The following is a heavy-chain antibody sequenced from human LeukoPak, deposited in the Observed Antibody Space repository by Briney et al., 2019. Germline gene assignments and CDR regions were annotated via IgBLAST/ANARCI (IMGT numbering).Heavy chain of an antibody. D-gene: IGHD6-13*01. CDR2: ISYDGSKK. V-gene: IGHV3-30*18. Sequence: GGSLRLSCAASGFAFRSYGMHWVRQAPGKGLEWVAVISYDGSKKYHADSVKGRFTISRDNSKNTLYLQMNSLRAEDTAVYYCAKDRSSSWSFDYWGQGTLVTVSS. J-gene: IGHJ4*02. CDR3: AKDRSSSWSFDY. CDR1: GFAFRSYG.